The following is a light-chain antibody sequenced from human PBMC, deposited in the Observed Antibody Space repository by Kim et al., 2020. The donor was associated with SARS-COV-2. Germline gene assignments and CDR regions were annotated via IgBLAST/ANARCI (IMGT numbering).Light chain of an antibody. V-gene: IGKV4-1*01. J-gene: IGKJ2*01. Sequence: RATINCKSSQNRLYSSNNRNYLTWYQQKPGQPLKLLIYWASTRESGVPDRFGGSGSGTDFTLTISSLQAEDVAVYYCQQYYSIPYTFGQGTKLEI. CDR2: WAS. CDR3: QQYYSIPYT. CDR1: QNRLYSSNNRNY.